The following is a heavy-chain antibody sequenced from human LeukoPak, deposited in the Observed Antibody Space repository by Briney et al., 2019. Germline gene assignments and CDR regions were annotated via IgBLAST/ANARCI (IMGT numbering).Heavy chain of an antibody. CDR1: GYTFTSYY. CDR3: ARDLRDSSGYYYPLGH. J-gene: IGHJ5*02. CDR2: INPSGGST. V-gene: IGHV1-46*01. D-gene: IGHD3-22*01. Sequence: ASVKVSCKASGYTFTSYYMHWVRQAPGQGLEWMGIINPSGGSTSYAQKFQGRVTMTRDTSTSTVYMELSSLRSEDTAVYYCARDLRDSSGYYYPLGHWGQGTLVTVSS.